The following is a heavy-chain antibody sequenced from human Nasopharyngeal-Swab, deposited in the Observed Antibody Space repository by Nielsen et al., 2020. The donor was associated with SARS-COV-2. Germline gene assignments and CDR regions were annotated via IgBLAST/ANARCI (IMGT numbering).Heavy chain of an antibody. Sequence: GGSLRLSCAASGFTFDDYAMHWVRQVPGKGLEWVSGISWNSGSIGYADSVEGRFTISRDNAKNSLYLQMNSLRAEDTALYYCAKDMSPNTYYYYMDVWGKGTTVTVSS. V-gene: IGHV3-9*01. J-gene: IGHJ6*03. CDR3: AKDMSPNTYYYYMDV. CDR2: ISWNSGSI. CDR1: GFTFDDYA.